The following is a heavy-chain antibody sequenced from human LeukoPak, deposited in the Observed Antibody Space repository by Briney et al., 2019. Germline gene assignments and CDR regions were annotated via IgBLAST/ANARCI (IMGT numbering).Heavy chain of an antibody. V-gene: IGHV4-59*01. CDR1: GGSISSYY. CDR3: ARGRVGYIFDY. CDR2: IYYSGST. D-gene: IGHD5-24*01. J-gene: IGHJ4*02. Sequence: PSETLSLTCTVSGGSISSYYWSWIRQPPGKGLEWIGYIYYSGSTNHNPSLKSRVTISVDTSKNQFSLKLSSVTAADTAVYYCARGRVGYIFDYWGQGTLVTVSS.